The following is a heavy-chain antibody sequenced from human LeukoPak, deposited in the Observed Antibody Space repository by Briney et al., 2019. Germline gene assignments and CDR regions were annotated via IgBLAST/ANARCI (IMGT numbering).Heavy chain of an antibody. CDR2: ISSSSSYI. D-gene: IGHD3-16*02. J-gene: IGHJ5*01. V-gene: IGHV3-21*01. CDR1: GFTFSSYA. CDR3: VREPVRLGELSFDS. Sequence: GGSLRLSCAASGFTFSSYAMNWVRQAPGKGLEWVSAISSSSSYIYYVDSVKGRFTISRDNAKNSLYLQMNSPRAEDTAVYYCVREPVRLGELSFDSWGQGTLVTVSP.